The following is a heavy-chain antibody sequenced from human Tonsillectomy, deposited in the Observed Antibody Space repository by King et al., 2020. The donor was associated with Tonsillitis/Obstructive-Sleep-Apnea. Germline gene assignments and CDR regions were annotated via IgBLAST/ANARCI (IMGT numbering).Heavy chain of an antibody. CDR1: GFSFSTYA. Sequence: VQLVESGGGLVQPGGSLRLSCAASGFSFSTYAMTWVRQAPGKGLEWVSAISATGGMTYYANSVKGRFTTSRDNSKNTLSLQKNSLRAEDTAVYYCARIVGDITGPNWFDPWGQGTLVTVSS. CDR2: ISATGGMT. CDR3: ARIVGDITGPNWFDP. V-gene: IGHV3-23*04. D-gene: IGHD1-20*01. J-gene: IGHJ5*02.